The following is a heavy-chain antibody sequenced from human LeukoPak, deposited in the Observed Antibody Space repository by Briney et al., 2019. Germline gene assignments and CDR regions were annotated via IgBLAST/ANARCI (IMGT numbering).Heavy chain of an antibody. CDR1: GGFFSGYY. V-gene: IGHV4-34*01. CDR3: ARVSSGYYYVGWFDP. J-gene: IGHJ5*02. D-gene: IGHD3-22*01. CDR2: INHSGST. Sequence: SETLSLTCAVYGGFFSGYYWSWIRQPPGKGLEWIGEINHSGSTNYNPSLKSRVTISVDTSKNQFSLKLSSVTAADTAVYYCARVSSGYYYVGWFDPWGQGTLVTVSS.